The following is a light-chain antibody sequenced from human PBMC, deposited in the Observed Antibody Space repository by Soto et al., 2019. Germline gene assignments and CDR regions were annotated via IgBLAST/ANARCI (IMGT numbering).Light chain of an antibody. CDR1: QDISNY. V-gene: IGKV1-33*01. J-gene: IGKJ3*01. CDR3: QQYDNLPPFT. Sequence: DIQMTQSPSSLSASVGDRVTITCQASQDISNYLNWYQQKPGKAPKLLIYDASNLETGVPSRFSGSGSGTDFTFTISSLLPEDIATYSCQQYDNLPPFTFGPGTKVDIK. CDR2: DAS.